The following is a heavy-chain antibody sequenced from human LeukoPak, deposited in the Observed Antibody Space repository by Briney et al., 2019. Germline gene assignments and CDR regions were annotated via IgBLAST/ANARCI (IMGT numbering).Heavy chain of an antibody. CDR3: ARVGAYSGYDYVGYFDY. CDR1: GGSFSGYY. V-gene: IGHV4-34*01. J-gene: IGHJ4*02. CDR2: INHSGST. D-gene: IGHD5-12*01. Sequence: SETLSLTCAVYGGSFSGYYWSWIRQPPGKGLEWIGEINHSGSTNYNPSLKSRVTISVDTSKNQFSLKLSSVTAADTAVYYCARVGAYSGYDYVGYFDYWGQGTLVTVSS.